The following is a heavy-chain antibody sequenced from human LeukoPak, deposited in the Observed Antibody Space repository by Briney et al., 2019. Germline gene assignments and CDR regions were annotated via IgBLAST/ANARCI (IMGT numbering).Heavy chain of an antibody. J-gene: IGHJ4*02. V-gene: IGHV1-69*13. Sequence: ASVKVSCKASGGTFSSYAISWVRQAPGQGLEWMGGIIPIFGTANYAQKFQGRVTITADESTSTAYMELSSLRSEDTAVYYCARGPFSRSMIVVGPNFDYWGQGTLVTVSS. CDR2: IIPIFGTA. CDR3: ARGPFSRSMIVVGPNFDY. D-gene: IGHD3-22*01. CDR1: GGTFSSYA.